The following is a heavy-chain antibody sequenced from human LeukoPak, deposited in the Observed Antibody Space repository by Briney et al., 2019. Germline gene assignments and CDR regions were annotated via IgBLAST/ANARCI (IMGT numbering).Heavy chain of an antibody. D-gene: IGHD2-21*01. J-gene: IGHJ4*02. CDR3: AKAPVTTCSGAYCYPFDY. CDR1: GFTFDDYG. CDR2: INLNGGST. Sequence: GGSLRLSCAASGFTFDDYGMSWVRQAPGKVLEWVSGINLNGGSTGYADSVKGRFNISRDSSKNTLYLQMNRLRAEDAAVYYCAKAPVTTCSGAYCYPFDYWGQGTLVTVSS. V-gene: IGHV3-20*04.